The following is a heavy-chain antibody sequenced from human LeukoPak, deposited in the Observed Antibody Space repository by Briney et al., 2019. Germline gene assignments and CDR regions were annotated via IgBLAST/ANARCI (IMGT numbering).Heavy chain of an antibody. CDR2: IIPIFGTA. D-gene: IGHD6-19*01. CDR3: ARLLAVAGTTIDY. J-gene: IGHJ4*02. CDR1: GYTFTGYY. V-gene: IGHV1-69*13. Sequence: SVKVSCKASGYTFTGYYMHWVRQAPGQGLEWMGGIIPIFGTANYAQKFQGRVTITADESTSTAYMELSSLRSEDTAVYYCARLLAVAGTTIDYWGQGTLVTVSS.